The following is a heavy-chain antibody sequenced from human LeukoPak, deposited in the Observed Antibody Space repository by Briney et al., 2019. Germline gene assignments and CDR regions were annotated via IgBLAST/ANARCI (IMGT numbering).Heavy chain of an antibody. CDR3: ARGWMSFGGSGSLVDY. D-gene: IGHD3-10*01. CDR1: GYTFTSYD. V-gene: IGHV1-8*01. CDR2: MNPNSGNT. Sequence: ASVKVSCKASGYTFTSYDINWVRQATGQGLEWMGWMNPNSGNTGYAQKFQGRVTMTRNTSISTAYMELSSLRSEDTAVYYCARGWMSFGGSGSLVDYWGQGTLVTVSS. J-gene: IGHJ4*02.